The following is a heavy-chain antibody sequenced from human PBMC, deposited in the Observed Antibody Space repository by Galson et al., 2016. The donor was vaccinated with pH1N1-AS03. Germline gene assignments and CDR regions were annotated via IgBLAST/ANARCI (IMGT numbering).Heavy chain of an antibody. J-gene: IGHJ4*02. CDR2: ISVYTGKT. Sequence: SVKVSCKASGYIFTTYGIKWVRQAPGQVLEWMGWISVYTGKTHYAQNLQDRVTMTRDTSTSTAYMELRSLRSDDSAVYYCARGGDSSDIWGQGTLVTVSS. CDR1: GYIFTTYG. V-gene: IGHV1-18*01. CDR3: ARGGDSSDI. D-gene: IGHD3-3*01.